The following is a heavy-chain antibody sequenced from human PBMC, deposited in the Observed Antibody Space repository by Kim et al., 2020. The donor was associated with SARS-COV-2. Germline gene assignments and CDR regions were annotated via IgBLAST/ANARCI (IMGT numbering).Heavy chain of an antibody. D-gene: IGHD3-22*01. V-gene: IGHV3-48*02. Sequence: GGSLRLSCAASGFTFSSYGMNWVRQAPGKGLEWVSYISSSSSTIYYADSVKGRFTISRDNAKNSLYLQMNSLRDEDTAIYYCAREGYYDSSGPFDPWGQGTLVTVSS. CDR1: GFTFSSYG. CDR2: ISSSSSTI. J-gene: IGHJ5*02. CDR3: AREGYYDSSGPFDP.